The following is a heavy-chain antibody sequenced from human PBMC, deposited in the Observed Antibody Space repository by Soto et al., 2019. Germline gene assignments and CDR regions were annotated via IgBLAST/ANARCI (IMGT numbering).Heavy chain of an antibody. Sequence: ASVKVSCKASGYTFISRYIHWVRQAPGQGLEWMGIINPSGGSTTYAQKFQGRVTMTRDTSTSTVYMELSSLRSEDTAVYYCARGGSGSTSSPEAFDIWGQGTMVTVSS. J-gene: IGHJ3*02. D-gene: IGHD2-2*01. CDR1: GYTFISRY. V-gene: IGHV1-46*01. CDR2: INPSGGST. CDR3: ARGGSGSTSSPEAFDI.